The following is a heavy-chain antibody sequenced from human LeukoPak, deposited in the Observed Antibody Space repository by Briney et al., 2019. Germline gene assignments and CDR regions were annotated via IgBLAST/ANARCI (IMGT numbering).Heavy chain of an antibody. CDR2: IIPILGIA. V-gene: IGHV1-69*04. CDR3: ASMTTHNKGRDY. Sequence: SVKVSCKASGGTFSSYAISWVRQAPGQGLEWMGRIIPILGIANYAQKFQGRVTITADKSTSTAYMELSSLRSEGTAVYYCASMTTHNKGRDYWGQGTLVTVSS. D-gene: IGHD4-17*01. CDR1: GGTFSSYA. J-gene: IGHJ4*02.